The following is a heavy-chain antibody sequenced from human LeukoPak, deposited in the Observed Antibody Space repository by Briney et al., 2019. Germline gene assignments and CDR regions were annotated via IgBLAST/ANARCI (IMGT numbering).Heavy chain of an antibody. CDR2: ISAYNGNT. CDR1: GYTFTSYG. V-gene: IGHV1-18*01. Sequence: ASVKVSCKASGYTFTSYGISWVRQAPGQGLECMGWISAYNGNTNYAQKHQGRVTMTTDTSTSTAYMELRSLRSDDTAVYYCARGPHYYYGSGSYYPPWGQGTLVTVSS. J-gene: IGHJ5*02. D-gene: IGHD3-10*01. CDR3: ARGPHYYYGSGSYYPP.